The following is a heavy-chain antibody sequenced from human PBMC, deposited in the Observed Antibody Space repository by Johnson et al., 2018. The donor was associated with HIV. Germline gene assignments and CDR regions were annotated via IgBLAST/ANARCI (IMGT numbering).Heavy chain of an antibody. CDR3: AETPGIAAAGTGYAFDI. J-gene: IGHJ3*02. CDR1: GFSFSAYA. Sequence: QVQLVESGGGAVQPGGSLRLSCAASGFSFSAYAMHWVRQAPGKGLEWVAVISYDGSNKYYADSVTGRSTISRDNSKNTLYLQMHSLRAEDTAVYYCAETPGIAAAGTGYAFDIWGQGTMVTVSS. CDR2: ISYDGSNK. V-gene: IGHV3-30-3*02. D-gene: IGHD6-13*01.